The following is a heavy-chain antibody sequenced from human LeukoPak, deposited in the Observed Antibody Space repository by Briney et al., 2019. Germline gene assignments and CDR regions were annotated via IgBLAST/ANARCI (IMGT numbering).Heavy chain of an antibody. V-gene: IGHV3-23*01. Sequence: GGSLRVSCAASGFTFSSYAMSWVRQAPGKGLEWVSAISGSGGSTYYADSVKGRFTISRDNSKNTLYLQMNSLRAEDTAVYYCAKDSYYGSGSYYFDYWGQGTLVTVSS. CDR2: ISGSGGST. CDR1: GFTFSSYA. D-gene: IGHD3-10*01. CDR3: AKDSYYGSGSYYFDY. J-gene: IGHJ4*02.